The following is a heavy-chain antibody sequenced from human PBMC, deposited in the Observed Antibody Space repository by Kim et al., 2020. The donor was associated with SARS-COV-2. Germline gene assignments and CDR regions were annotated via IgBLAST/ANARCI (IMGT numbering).Heavy chain of an antibody. Sequence: GGSLRLSCAASGFTLIDYYMYWVRQAPGKGLEWVANIKGDGSDKNYVDSVKGRFTVSIDNAKNSVYLEMNSLRADDTAVYYCARDGKGVAPDFDHWGQGT. CDR2: IKGDGSDK. D-gene: IGHD5-12*01. CDR1: GFTLIDYY. V-gene: IGHV3-7*01. CDR3: ARDGKGVAPDFDH. J-gene: IGHJ4*02.